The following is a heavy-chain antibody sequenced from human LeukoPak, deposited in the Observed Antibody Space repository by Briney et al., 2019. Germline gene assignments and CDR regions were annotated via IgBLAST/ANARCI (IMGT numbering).Heavy chain of an antibody. V-gene: IGHV1-3*01. CDR1: GYTFTSYA. J-gene: IGHJ5*02. CDR2: INAGNGNT. Sequence: ASVKVSCKASGYTFTSYAMHWVRQAPGQRLEWMGWINAGNGNTKYSQKFQGRVTITRDTSASTAYMELSSLRSEDTAVYYCAREAQSVVATTMSHNWFDPWGQGTLVTVSS. D-gene: IGHD1-26*01. CDR3: AREAQSVVATTMSHNWFDP.